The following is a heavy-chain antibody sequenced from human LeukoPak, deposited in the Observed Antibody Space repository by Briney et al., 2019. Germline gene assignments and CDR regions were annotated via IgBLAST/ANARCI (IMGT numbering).Heavy chain of an antibody. J-gene: IGHJ4*02. CDR2: ISAYNSNT. V-gene: IGHV1-18*01. CDR1: GYTFTSYG. CDR3: ARDGQRRDGYNYVDY. Sequence: ASVKVSCKASGYTFTSYGISWVRQAPGQGLEWMGWISAYNSNTNYAQKLQGRVTMTTDTSTSTAYMELRSLRSDDTAVYYCARDGQRRDGYNYVDYWGQGTLVTVSS. D-gene: IGHD5-24*01.